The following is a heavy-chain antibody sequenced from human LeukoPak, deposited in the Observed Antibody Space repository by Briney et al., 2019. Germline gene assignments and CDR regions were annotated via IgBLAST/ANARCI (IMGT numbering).Heavy chain of an antibody. CDR1: GFTFSSYG. CDR3: VRDLDHNDFWSGYWPDAFDT. V-gene: IGHV3-33*01. Sequence: GRSLRPSCAASGFTFSSYGMHWVRQAPGKGLEWVAVIWFDGTNEYYLESVRGRFIISRDNSRNTLYLQMNRLRAEDTAVYYCVRDLDHNDFWSGYWPDAFDTWGQGTEVFVSS. D-gene: IGHD3-3*01. J-gene: IGHJ3*02. CDR2: IWFDGTNE.